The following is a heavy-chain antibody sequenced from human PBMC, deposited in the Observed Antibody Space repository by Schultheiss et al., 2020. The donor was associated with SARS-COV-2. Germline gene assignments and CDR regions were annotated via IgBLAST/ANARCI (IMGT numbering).Heavy chain of an antibody. CDR1: GGSISRSGYY. V-gene: IGHV4-39*01. CDR3: VSTSDIVVAVATT. D-gene: IGHD2-15*01. J-gene: IGHJ1*01. Sequence: SETLSLTCAVYGGSISRSGYYWGWIRQPPGKGLECVGSIFHTGSTYYNPPLKSRVTISADTSKNQFSLKLSSVTATDTAVYYCVSTSDIVVAVATTWGQGTLVTVSS. CDR2: IFHTGST.